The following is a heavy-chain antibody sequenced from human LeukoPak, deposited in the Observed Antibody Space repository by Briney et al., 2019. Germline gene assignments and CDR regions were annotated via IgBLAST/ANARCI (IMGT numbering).Heavy chain of an antibody. D-gene: IGHD4-11*01. CDR1: GYTFTGYY. J-gene: IGHJ4*02. Sequence: GAAVKVSCKASGYTFTGYYMHWVRQAPGQGLEWMGSINPIRGDTNYAQKFQGGGTMTGDTSISTAYMELSRLRSDDTAVYYCARGVDLYSSYFDYWGQGTPVTVSS. CDR3: ARGVDLYSSYFDY. V-gene: IGHV1-2*02. CDR2: INPIRGDT.